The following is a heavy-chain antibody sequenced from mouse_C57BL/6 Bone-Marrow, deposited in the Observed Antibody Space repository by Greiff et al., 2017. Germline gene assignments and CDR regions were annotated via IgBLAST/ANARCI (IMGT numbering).Heavy chain of an antibody. D-gene: IGHD2-2*01. Sequence: VQLKQSGAELVRPGASVKLSCTASGFNIKDDYMHWVKQRPEQGLEWIGWIDPENGDTEYAPKFQGKATITADTPSNTAYLQLSSQTSEDTSVYYCTIMVTAGFDYWGQGTTLTVSS. CDR2: IDPENGDT. V-gene: IGHV14-4*01. CDR1: GFNIKDDY. CDR3: TIMVTAGFDY. J-gene: IGHJ2*01.